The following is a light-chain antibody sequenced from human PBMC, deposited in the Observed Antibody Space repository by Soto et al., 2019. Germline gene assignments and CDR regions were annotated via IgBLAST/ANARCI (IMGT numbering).Light chain of an antibody. Sequence: QSALTQPASVSGSPGQSITISCTGSSSDIGYNYVSWYQQHPGKAPKLIIYGVINRPSGVSNRFSGSKSGNTASLTISGLQAEDEADYYCSSYASSTSVVFGGGTKLTVL. CDR3: SSYASSTSVV. CDR1: SSDIGYNY. V-gene: IGLV2-14*03. J-gene: IGLJ3*02. CDR2: GVI.